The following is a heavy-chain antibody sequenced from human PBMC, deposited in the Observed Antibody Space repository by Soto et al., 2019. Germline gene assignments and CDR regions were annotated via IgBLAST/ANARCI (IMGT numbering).Heavy chain of an antibody. Sequence: GGSLRLSCAASGFTFDDYTMHWVRQAPGKGLEWVSLISWDGGSTYYADSVKGRFTISRDNSKNSLYLQMNSLRTEDTALYYCAKDLIATPSITRYYYYYYGMDVWGQGTTVTVSS. CDR3: AKDLIATPSITRYYYYYYGMDV. J-gene: IGHJ6*02. D-gene: IGHD3-22*01. CDR2: ISWDGGST. V-gene: IGHV3-43*01. CDR1: GFTFDDYT.